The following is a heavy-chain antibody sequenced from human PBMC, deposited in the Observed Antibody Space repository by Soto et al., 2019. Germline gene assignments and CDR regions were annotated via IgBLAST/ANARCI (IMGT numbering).Heavy chain of an antibody. J-gene: IGHJ4*02. CDR3: AREITHLDAYSDY. CDR1: GGTFSSYA. Sequence: SVKVSCKASGGTFSSYAISWVRQAPGQGLEWMGGIIPIFGTANYAQKFQGRVTITADESTSTAYMELSSLRSEDTAVYYCAREITHLDAYSDYWGQGTLVTVSS. CDR2: IIPIFGTA. V-gene: IGHV1-69*13.